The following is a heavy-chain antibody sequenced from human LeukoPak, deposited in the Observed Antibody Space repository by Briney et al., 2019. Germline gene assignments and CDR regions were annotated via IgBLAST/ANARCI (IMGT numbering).Heavy chain of an antibody. CDR3: ARLRPPFDILNTYYSFYYYYMDV. J-gene: IGHJ6*03. CDR1: GGSISSSNW. V-gene: IGHV4-4*02. CDR2: IYHSGST. D-gene: IGHD3-9*01. Sequence: PSGTLSLTCAVSGGSISSSNWWSWVRQPPGKGLEWIGEIYHSGSTNYNPSLKSRVTISVDKSKNQLSLKLSSVTAADTALYYCARLRPPFDILNTYYSFYYYYMDVWGEGTTVTISS.